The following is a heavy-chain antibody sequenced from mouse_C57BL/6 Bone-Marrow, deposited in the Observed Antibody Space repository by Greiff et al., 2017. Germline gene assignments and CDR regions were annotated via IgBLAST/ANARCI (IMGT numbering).Heavy chain of an antibody. CDR1: GYSFTGYY. CDR2: INPGTGST. Sequence: EVQLQQSGPELVKPGASVKISCKASGYSFTGYYMNWVKQSPEQSLEWIGDINPGTGSTNYNQKFKSKATLTVDKSSSTAYMQLRSLTSEDSAVYYCARNRGYYFDYGGRGNTPT. V-gene: IGHV1-42*01. J-gene: IGHJ2*01. CDR3: ARNRGYYFDY.